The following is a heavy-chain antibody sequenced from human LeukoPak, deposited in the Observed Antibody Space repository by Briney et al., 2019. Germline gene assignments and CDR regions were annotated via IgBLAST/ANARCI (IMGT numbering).Heavy chain of an antibody. J-gene: IGHJ5*02. CDR2: ISGSGGST. CDR3: AKDRLTVTTWVDP. CDR1: GFTFGSYA. V-gene: IGHV3-23*01. D-gene: IGHD4-17*01. Sequence: GGSRRLSCAASGFTFGSYAMSWVRQAPGKGLEWVSAISGSGGSTYYAYSVKGRFTISRDNSKKTLYLQMNSLSPEDTAVYYCAKDRLTVTTWVDPWGQGTLVTVSS.